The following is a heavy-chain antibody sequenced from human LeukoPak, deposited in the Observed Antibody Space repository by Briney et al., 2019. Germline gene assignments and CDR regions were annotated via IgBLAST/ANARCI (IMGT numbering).Heavy chain of an antibody. CDR2: IYSGGST. D-gene: IGHD7-27*01. V-gene: IGHV3-66*02. J-gene: IGHJ4*02. CDR1: GFTVSSNY. CDR3: ARFNWGGDYFDY. Sequence: GGSLRLSCAASGFTVSSNYMSWVRQAPGKGLEWVSVIYSGGSTYYADSVKGRFTISRDNSKNTLYLQMNNLRPEDTAVYYCARFNWGGDYFDYWGQGTLVTVSS.